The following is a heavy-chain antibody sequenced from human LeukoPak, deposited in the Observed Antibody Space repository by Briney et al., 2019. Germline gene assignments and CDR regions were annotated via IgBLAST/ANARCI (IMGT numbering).Heavy chain of an antibody. D-gene: IGHD3-16*01. Sequence: SVKVSCKASGFAFTSSAMQWVRQARGQRLEGIGWIVDGRGNTNYAHKFQERVTLTREIYISTADMELNGQRANRTAGYYCARDGGPRPELGCIPNWFVPWGQGTLVT. CDR3: ARDGGPRPELGCIPNWFVP. CDR2: IVDGRGNT. J-gene: IGHJ5*02. V-gene: IGHV1-58*02. CDR1: GFAFTSSA.